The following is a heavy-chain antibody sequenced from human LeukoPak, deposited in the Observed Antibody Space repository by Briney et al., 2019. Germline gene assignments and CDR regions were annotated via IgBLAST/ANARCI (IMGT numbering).Heavy chain of an antibody. J-gene: IGHJ4*02. CDR3: VRDGGVSGYDLLDY. CDR1: GFTFSHYW. CDR2: INQDGSEE. Sequence: PGGSLRLSCAASGFTFSHYWMTWVRQAPGKGREWVAQINQDGSEEYYMDSVKARFTISRDNAKNSVFLQMNSLRAEDTAVYYCVRDGGVSGYDLLDYWGQGTLVTVSS. D-gene: IGHD5-12*01. V-gene: IGHV3-7*01.